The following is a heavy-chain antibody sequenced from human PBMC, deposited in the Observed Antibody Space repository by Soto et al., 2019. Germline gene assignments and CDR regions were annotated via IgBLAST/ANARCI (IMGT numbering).Heavy chain of an antibody. CDR2: IWYDGSNK. CDR3: ARDLVVDTAIQHFYGMDV. V-gene: IGHV3-33*01. D-gene: IGHD5-18*01. J-gene: IGHJ6*02. CDR1: GSTFSSYG. Sequence: SLRLSCAASGSTFSSYGMHWVRQAPGKGLEWVAVIWYDGSNKYYADSVKGRFTISRDNSKNTLYLQMNSLRAEDTAVYYCARDLVVDTAIQHFYGMDVWGQGTTVTVSS.